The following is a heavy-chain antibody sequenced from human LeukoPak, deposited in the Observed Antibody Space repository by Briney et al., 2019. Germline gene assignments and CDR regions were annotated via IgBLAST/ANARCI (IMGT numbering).Heavy chain of an antibody. CDR1: GFTFSSYG. V-gene: IGHV3-30*03. Sequence: GGSLRLSCAASGFTFSSYGMHWVRQAPGKGLEWVAVISNDGSKKYYADSVKGRFTISRDNAKNSLYLQMNSLRAEDTAVYYCARGAYYYEDWGQGTPVTVSS. D-gene: IGHD3-22*01. J-gene: IGHJ4*02. CDR2: ISNDGSKK. CDR3: ARGAYYYED.